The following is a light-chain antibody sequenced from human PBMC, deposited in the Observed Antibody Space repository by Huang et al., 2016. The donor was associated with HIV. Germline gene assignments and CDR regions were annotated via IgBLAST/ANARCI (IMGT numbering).Light chain of an antibody. Sequence: IQLTQYPSTLSASVGDRVTITCRASQGISSYLAWYQQKPGKAPKLLIYAASTLQSGVPARFSGSGSGTDFTLTISSLQPEDFATYYCQQLNSYPFFGGGTKVEIK. V-gene: IGKV1-9*01. CDR2: AAS. CDR3: QQLNSYPF. CDR1: QGISSY. J-gene: IGKJ4*01.